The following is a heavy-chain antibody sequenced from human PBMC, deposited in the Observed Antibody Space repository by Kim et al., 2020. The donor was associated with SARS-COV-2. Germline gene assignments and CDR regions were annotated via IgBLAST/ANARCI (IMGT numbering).Heavy chain of an antibody. CDR2: INPSGGST. Sequence: ASVKVSCKASGYTFTSYYMHWVRQAPGQGLEWMGIINPSGGSTSYAQKFQGRVTMTRDTSTSTVYMELSSLRSEDTAVYYCARGKLSITIFGVGLKPDYFDYWGQGTLVTVSS. V-gene: IGHV1-46*01. D-gene: IGHD3-3*01. J-gene: IGHJ4*02. CDR1: GYTFTSYY. CDR3: ARGKLSITIFGVGLKPDYFDY.